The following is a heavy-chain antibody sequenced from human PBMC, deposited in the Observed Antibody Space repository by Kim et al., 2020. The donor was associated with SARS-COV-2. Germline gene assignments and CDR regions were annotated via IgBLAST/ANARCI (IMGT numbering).Heavy chain of an antibody. D-gene: IGHD2-2*01. V-gene: IGHV1-69*04. CDR1: GGTFSSYA. J-gene: IGHJ4*02. CDR2: IIPILGIA. Sequence: SVKVSCKASGGTFSSYAISWVRQAPGQGLEWMGRIIPILGIANYAQKFQGRVTITADKSTSTAYMELSSLRSEDTAVYYCAREPRYCSSTSCSRTNPGETTTPYWGQGTLVTVSS. CDR3: AREPRYCSSTSCSRTNPGETTTPY.